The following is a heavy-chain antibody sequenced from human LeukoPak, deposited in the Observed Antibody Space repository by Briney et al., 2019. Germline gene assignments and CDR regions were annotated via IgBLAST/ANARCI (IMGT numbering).Heavy chain of an antibody. V-gene: IGHV3-23*01. Sequence: GGSLRLSRAASGFTSSSYAMSWVRQAPGKGLEWVSAISGSGGSTYYADSVKGRFTISRDNSKNTLYLQMNSLRAEDTAVYYCATISMRIIAVADMGAFDIWGQGTMVTVSS. J-gene: IGHJ3*02. CDR1: GFTSSSYA. CDR3: ATISMRIIAVADMGAFDI. CDR2: ISGSGGST. D-gene: IGHD6-19*01.